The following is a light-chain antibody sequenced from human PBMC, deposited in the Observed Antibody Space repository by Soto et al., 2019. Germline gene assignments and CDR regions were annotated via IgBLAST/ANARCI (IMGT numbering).Light chain of an antibody. CDR1: QTISRY. Sequence: DIVMLQARGTLNNSVGDRVTITCRASQTISRYLNWYQQRPGKAPNLLIYSASSLQSGVPSRFSGSGSGTDFTLTISSLESEEFAVYYCQQRSQRPSTFGQGTRLEMK. V-gene: IGKV1-39*01. J-gene: IGKJ5*01. CDR3: QQRSQRPST. CDR2: SAS.